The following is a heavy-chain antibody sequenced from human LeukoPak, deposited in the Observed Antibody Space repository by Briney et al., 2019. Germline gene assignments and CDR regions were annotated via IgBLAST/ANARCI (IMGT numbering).Heavy chain of an antibody. Sequence: GGSLRLSCAASGFTFSSYAMSWVRQAPGKGLEWVSVISNSGDNIYYANFAKGRFTISRDNSKNTLYLQMRSLRADDTALYYCAKTQGPRSGSYHSWGQGTLVTVSS. D-gene: IGHD1-26*01. CDR1: GFTFSSYA. J-gene: IGHJ4*02. V-gene: IGHV3-23*01. CDR3: AKTQGPRSGSYHS. CDR2: ISNSGDNI.